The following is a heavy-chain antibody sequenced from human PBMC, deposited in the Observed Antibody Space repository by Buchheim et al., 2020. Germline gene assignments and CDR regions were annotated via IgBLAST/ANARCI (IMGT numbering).Heavy chain of an antibody. Sequence: EVQLVQSGAEVKKPGESLKISCKGSGYSFTIYWIAWVRQMPGKGLELMGIIYPRDSDTRYSPSFQGQVTISADKSINTAYVQWSSLKASDTAIYYCARVPPGRYEYGDYRAPLSNGMDVWGQGTT. CDR3: ARVPPGRYEYGDYRAPLSNGMDV. V-gene: IGHV5-51*01. D-gene: IGHD4-17*01. CDR2: IYPRDSDT. CDR1: GYSFTIYW. J-gene: IGHJ6*02.